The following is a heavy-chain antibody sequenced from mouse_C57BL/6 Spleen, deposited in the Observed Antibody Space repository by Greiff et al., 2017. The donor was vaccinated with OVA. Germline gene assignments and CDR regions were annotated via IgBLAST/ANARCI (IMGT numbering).Heavy chain of an antibody. CDR1: GFTFSSYA. CDR2: ISDGGSYT. J-gene: IGHJ3*01. Sequence: DVKLQESGGGLVKPGGSLKLSCAASGFTFSSYAMSWVRQTPEKRLEWVATISDGGSYTYYPDNVKGRFTISRDNAKNNLYLQMSHLKSEDTAMYYCARGRGNHLFAYWGQGTLVTVSA. D-gene: IGHD2-1*01. CDR3: ARGRGNHLFAY. V-gene: IGHV5-4*03.